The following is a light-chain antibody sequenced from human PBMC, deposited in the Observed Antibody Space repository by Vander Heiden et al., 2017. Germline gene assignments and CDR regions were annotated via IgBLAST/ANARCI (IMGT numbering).Light chain of an antibody. CDR1: SSNIGAGYD. J-gene: IGLJ2*01. V-gene: IGLV1-40*01. CDR3: QSYDSSLSGVV. CDR2: ENR. Sequence: QSVLTPPPSVSGAPGQRVTISCTGSSSNIGAGYDVNWYQQLPGTAPKLLIYENRNRPAGVPDRFAGSKSGTSASLAITGLQDEDEADYYCQSYDSSLSGVVFGGGTKLTVL.